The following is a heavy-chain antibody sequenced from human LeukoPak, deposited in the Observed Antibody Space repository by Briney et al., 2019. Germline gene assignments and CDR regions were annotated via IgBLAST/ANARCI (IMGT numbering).Heavy chain of an antibody. J-gene: IGHJ6*03. CDR1: GGTFSSYA. CDR3: ARVGGSYSNYYYYMDV. D-gene: IGHD4-11*01. Sequence: ASVKVSCKAYGGTFSSYAISWVRQAPGQGLEWMGGIIPIFGTANYAQKLQGRVTITADESTSTAYMELSSLRSEDTAVYYCARVGGSYSNYYYYMDVWGKGTTVTVSS. V-gene: IGHV1-69*13. CDR2: IIPIFGTA.